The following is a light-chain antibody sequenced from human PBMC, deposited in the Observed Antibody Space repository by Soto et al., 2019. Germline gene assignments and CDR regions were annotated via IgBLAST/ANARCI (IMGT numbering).Light chain of an antibody. CDR3: QQYNSYPWT. V-gene: IGKV1-5*01. CDR2: DAS. J-gene: IGKJ1*01. Sequence: DIQMTQSPSTLSASVGDRVTITCRASQSISSGLAWYQQKPGKAPKLLIYDASSLESGVPSRFSGSGSGTDFTLTISSLQPDDFATYYCQQYNSYPWTFGQGTKVDIK. CDR1: QSISSG.